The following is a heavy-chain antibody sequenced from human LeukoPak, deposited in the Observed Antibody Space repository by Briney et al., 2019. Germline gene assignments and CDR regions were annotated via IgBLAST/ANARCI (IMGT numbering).Heavy chain of an antibody. CDR3: ARGNYDVGVDY. Sequence: GASVKVSCKASGYTFTSYGINWVRQAPGQGLEWMGWISTYNGDTNYAQKLQGRVTMTRDTSISTAYMELSRLTSDDTAVYYCARGNYDVGVDYWGQGTLVTVSS. CDR1: GYTFTSYG. V-gene: IGHV1-18*01. CDR2: ISTYNGDT. D-gene: IGHD3-16*01. J-gene: IGHJ4*02.